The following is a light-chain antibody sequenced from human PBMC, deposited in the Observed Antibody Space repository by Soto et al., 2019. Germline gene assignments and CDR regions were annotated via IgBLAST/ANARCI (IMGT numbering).Light chain of an antibody. V-gene: IGLV1-40*01. CDR1: SSNIGAGYD. CDR2: GNN. CDR3: QSYDSSLSGLWV. Sequence: QSVLTQPPSVSGAPGQRVTISCTGSSSNIGAGYDVHWYQQLPGAAPKLLIYGNNNRPSGVPDRFSGSKSGTSASLAITGLQAEDEADYYCQSYDSSLSGLWVFGGGTQRTVL. J-gene: IGLJ3*02.